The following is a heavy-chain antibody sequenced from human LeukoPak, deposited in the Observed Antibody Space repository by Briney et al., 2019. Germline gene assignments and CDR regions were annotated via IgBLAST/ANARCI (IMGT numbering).Heavy chain of an antibody. Sequence: ASVKVSCKASGYTFTGYYMHWLRQAPGQGLEWMGWINPNSGGTNYAQKFQGRVTMTRDTSISTAYMELSRLRSDDTAVYYCARALDFGVGYSYGYLLYYYYGMDVWGQGTTVTVSS. CDR2: INPNSGGT. CDR1: GYTFTGYY. CDR3: ARALDFGVGYSYGYLLYYYYGMDV. J-gene: IGHJ6*02. D-gene: IGHD5-18*01. V-gene: IGHV1-2*02.